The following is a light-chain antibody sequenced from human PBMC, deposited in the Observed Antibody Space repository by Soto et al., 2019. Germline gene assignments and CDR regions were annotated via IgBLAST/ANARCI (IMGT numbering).Light chain of an antibody. CDR1: QNVLYSSNNKNY. J-gene: IGKJ1*01. CDR3: QQYYTTPQT. Sequence: DIVMTQSPDSLAVSLGERATINCKSSQNVLYSSNNKNYLAWYQQKPGHPPKLLIYWAATRESGVPDRFSGSLSGTDFTLTISSLQAEDVAVYYCQQYYTTPQTFGQGTKLEIK. V-gene: IGKV4-1*01. CDR2: WAA.